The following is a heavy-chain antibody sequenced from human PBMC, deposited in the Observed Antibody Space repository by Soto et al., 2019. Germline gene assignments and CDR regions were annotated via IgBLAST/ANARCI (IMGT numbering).Heavy chain of an antibody. J-gene: IGHJ4*02. V-gene: IGHV1-2*02. CDR3: ARGRQLYDYVWGSYRDHFDY. Sequence: ASVKVSCKASGYTFTGYYMHWVRQAPGQGLGWMGWINPNSGGTNYAQKFQGRVTMTRDTSISTAYMELSRLRSDDTAVYYCARGRQLYDYVWGSYRDHFDYWGQGTLVTVSS. D-gene: IGHD3-16*02. CDR1: GYTFTGYY. CDR2: INPNSGGT.